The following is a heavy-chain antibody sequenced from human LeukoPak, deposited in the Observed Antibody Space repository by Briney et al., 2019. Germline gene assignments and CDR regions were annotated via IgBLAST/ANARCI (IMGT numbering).Heavy chain of an antibody. D-gene: IGHD3-10*01. V-gene: IGHV4-39*07. Sequence: SETLSLTCTVSGGSISNSSYYWGWIRQPPGKGLEWIGSIYTSGNTNYNPSLKSRVTISIDTSKNQFSLKLSSVTAADTAVYYCTRYGSGKLFDPWGQGTLVTVSS. CDR1: GGSISNSSYY. J-gene: IGHJ5*02. CDR2: IYTSGNT. CDR3: TRYGSGKLFDP.